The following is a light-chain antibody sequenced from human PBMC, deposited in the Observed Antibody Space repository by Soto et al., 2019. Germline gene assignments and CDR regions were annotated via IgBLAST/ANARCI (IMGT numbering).Light chain of an antibody. CDR1: QSISTW. V-gene: IGKV1-5*03. CDR3: QQYENYWT. CDR2: KAS. Sequence: DIQMTQSPSTLSASVGDRVTITCRASQSISTWLAWYQQEPGKAPKLLIHKASSLQSGVPSRFSGSGSGTDFTLTVSSLQPDDFATYYCQQYENYWTFGQVTKGESK. J-gene: IGKJ1*01.